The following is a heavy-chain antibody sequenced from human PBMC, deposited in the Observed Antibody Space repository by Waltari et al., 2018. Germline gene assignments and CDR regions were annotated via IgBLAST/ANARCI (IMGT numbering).Heavy chain of an antibody. D-gene: IGHD2-15*01. CDR3: AREGGYCSGGSCQGSDAFDI. CDR2: IYYSGST. Sequence: QVQLQESGPGLVKPSETLSLTCTVSGGSISSYYWSWIRQAPGKGLEWIGYIYYSGSTNYNPSLKSRVTISVDTSKNQFSLKLSSVTAADTAVYYCAREGGYCSGGSCQGSDAFDIWGQGTMVTVSS. V-gene: IGHV4-59*01. J-gene: IGHJ3*02. CDR1: GGSISSYY.